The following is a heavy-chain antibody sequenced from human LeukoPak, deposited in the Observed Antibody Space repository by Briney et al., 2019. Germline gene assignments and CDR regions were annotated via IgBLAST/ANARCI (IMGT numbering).Heavy chain of an antibody. Sequence: SETLSLTCTVSGGSIRSYYWSWVWQPPGKGLEWIGYVSYSGSTDYNPSLKSRVIISIDTSKNQFSLRLSSVTAADTAVYYCARENDRYGRIDYWGQGTQVTVSS. D-gene: IGHD5-18*01. J-gene: IGHJ4*02. CDR3: ARENDRYGRIDY. V-gene: IGHV4-59*01. CDR2: VSYSGST. CDR1: GGSIRSYY.